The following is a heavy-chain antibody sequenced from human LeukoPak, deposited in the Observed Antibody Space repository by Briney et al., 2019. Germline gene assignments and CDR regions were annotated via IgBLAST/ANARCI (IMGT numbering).Heavy chain of an antibody. CDR1: GGSFSGYY. CDR2: INHSGST. J-gene: IGHJ4*02. D-gene: IGHD3-3*01. V-gene: IGHV4-34*01. Sequence: SETLSLTSAVYGGSFSGYYWSWIRQPPGKGLEWIGEINHSGSTNYNPSLKSRVTISVDTSKNQFSLKLSSVTAADTAVYYCASWKRITIFGVARSGVLDYWGQGTLVTASS. CDR3: ASWKRITIFGVARSGVLDY.